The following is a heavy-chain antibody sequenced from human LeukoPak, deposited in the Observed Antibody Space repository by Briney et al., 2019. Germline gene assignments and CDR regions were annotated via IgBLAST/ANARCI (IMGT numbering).Heavy chain of an antibody. J-gene: IGHJ4*02. Sequence: PGGSRRLSCVASGITFRSSSMHWVRQAPGKGLEWLAFIRFDGSTKYYADSVKGRFTVSRDNSKSTLYLQMNSLRAEDTAVYYCAQPDFWGQGTLGTVSS. V-gene: IGHV3-30*02. CDR1: GITFRSSS. CDR3: AQPDF. CDR2: IRFDGSTK.